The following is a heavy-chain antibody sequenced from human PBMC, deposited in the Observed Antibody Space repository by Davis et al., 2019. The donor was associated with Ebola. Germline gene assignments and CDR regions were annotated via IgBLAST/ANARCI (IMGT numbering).Heavy chain of an antibody. J-gene: IGHJ4*02. V-gene: IGHV4-34*01. Sequence: SQTLSLTCAVYGGSFSGYYWSWIRPPPGKGLEWIGEINHSGSTNYNPSLKSRVTISVDTSKNQFSLKLSSVTAADTAVYYCARRTGYSSSWYVSRLWDYWGQGTLVTVSS. CDR1: GGSFSGYY. CDR2: INHSGST. D-gene: IGHD6-13*01. CDR3: ARRTGYSSSWYVSRLWDY.